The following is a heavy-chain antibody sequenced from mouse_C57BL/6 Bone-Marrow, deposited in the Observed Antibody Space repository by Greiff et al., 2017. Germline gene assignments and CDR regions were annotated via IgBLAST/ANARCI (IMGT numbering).Heavy chain of an antibody. V-gene: IGHV1-80*01. D-gene: IGHD2-3*01. CDR2: ICPGDGDT. Sequence: QVQLQQSGAELVKPGASVKISCKASGYAFSSYWMNWVQQRPGKGLEWIGQICPGDGDTNYNGKFKGKATLTADKSSSTADMQLSSLTSEDSAVYFCALYEWFAYWGQGTLVTVSA. CDR1: GYAFSSYW. J-gene: IGHJ3*01. CDR3: ALYEWFAY.